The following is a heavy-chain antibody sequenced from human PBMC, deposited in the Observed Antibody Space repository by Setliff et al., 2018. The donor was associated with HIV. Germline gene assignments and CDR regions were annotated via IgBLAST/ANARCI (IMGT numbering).Heavy chain of an antibody. Sequence: ASVKVSCKASGYTFTSYGISWVRQAPGHGLEWMGWISVYNGYTNYAQKLQGRVTMTTDTSTSTAYIDLRSLGSDDTAVYYCARHLPDVYGYAFDIWGQGTMVTVSS. D-gene: IGHD3-16*01. CDR1: GYTFTSYG. J-gene: IGHJ3*02. V-gene: IGHV1-18*01. CDR3: ARHLPDVYGYAFDI. CDR2: ISVYNGYT.